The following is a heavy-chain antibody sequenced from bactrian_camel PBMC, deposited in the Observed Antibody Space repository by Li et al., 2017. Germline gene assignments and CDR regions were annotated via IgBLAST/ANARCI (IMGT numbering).Heavy chain of an antibody. D-gene: IGHD4*01. CDR2: LDSDGTT. CDR3: ASDELVTRLKGLQTCDPNHYDYPD. CDR1: GNTYSTFC. V-gene: IGHV3S53*01. J-gene: IGHJ4*01. Sequence: HVQLVESGGGSVQPGGSLRLSCAASGNTYSTFCMGWLRQSPGREREEVATLDSDGTTTIADSVRGRFTISKDKPENTLYLQMNSLKPEDSAMYYCASDELVTRLKGLQTCDPNHYDYPDWGQGTQVTVS.